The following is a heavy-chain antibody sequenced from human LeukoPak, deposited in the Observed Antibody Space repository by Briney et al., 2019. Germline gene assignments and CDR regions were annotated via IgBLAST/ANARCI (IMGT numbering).Heavy chain of an antibody. J-gene: IGHJ4*02. Sequence: GGSLRLSCAASGFTFSSYAMSWVRQAPGKGLQWVSAISCSAGSTYYADSVKGLFTISRDNSKNTLYLQMNSLRAEDTAVYYCASYDVLTGYSRHPLKRWGQGTLVTVSS. D-gene: IGHD3-9*01. V-gene: IGHV3-23*01. CDR3: ASYDVLTGYSRHPLKR. CDR2: ISCSAGST. CDR1: GFTFSSYA.